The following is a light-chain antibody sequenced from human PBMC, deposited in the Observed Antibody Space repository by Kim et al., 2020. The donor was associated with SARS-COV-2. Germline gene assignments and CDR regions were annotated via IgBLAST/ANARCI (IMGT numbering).Light chain of an antibody. J-gene: IGKJ5*01. V-gene: IGKV1-16*01. Sequence: DIQMTQSPTSVSASVGDRVTITCRASQGVTSYLAWFQQKPGKAPKSLIFATSNLQSGVPSRFSGSGYGTDFTLTITSLQPEDFATYFCLQHNTYPITFGQGTRLEIK. CDR1: QGVTSY. CDR3: LQHNTYPIT. CDR2: ATS.